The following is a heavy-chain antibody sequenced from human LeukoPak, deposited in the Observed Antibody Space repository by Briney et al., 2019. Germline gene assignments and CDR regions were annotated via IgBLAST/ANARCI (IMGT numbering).Heavy chain of an antibody. V-gene: IGHV3-30*04. D-gene: IGHD5-12*01. CDR3: ARVSDDSGYPFTLDY. CDR2: ISYDGSNK. J-gene: IGHJ4*02. Sequence: GGSLTLSCAASGFTFSSYAMHWVRQAPGKGLEWVAVISYDGSNKYYADSVKGRFTISRDNSKNTLYLQMNSLRAEDTAVYYCARVSDDSGYPFTLDYWGQGTLVTVSS. CDR1: GFTFSSYA.